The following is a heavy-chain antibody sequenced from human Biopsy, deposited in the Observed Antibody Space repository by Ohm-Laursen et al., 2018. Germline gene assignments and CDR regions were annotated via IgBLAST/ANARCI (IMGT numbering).Heavy chain of an antibody. V-gene: IGHV4-59*08. CDR1: GGSINSYY. D-gene: IGHD3-3*01. CDR2: ISNSGTT. Sequence: SETLSLTCTVSGGSINSYYWSWMRQPPGKGLQWIGSISNSGTTKSSPSLKSRVNISLHTSKNQLSLKLTSVTAADTAVYYCARLSTLFGVADFTDDWGQGTLVTVSS. J-gene: IGHJ4*02. CDR3: ARLSTLFGVADFTDD.